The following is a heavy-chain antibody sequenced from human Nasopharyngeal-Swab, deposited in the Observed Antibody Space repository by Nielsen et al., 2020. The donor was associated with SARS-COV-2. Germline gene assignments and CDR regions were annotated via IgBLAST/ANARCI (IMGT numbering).Heavy chain of an antibody. CDR3: ARGGWLRKDYYYSYYYMDV. V-gene: IGHV1-69*10. D-gene: IGHD5-24*01. J-gene: IGHJ6*03. CDR2: IIPILPIT. Sequence: VRKAPGQGLEWRGGIIPILPITNYAQKFQDRVTITADKSTSTAYMELSSLRSEDTAAYYCARGGWLRKDYYYSYYYMDVWGKGTTVTVSS.